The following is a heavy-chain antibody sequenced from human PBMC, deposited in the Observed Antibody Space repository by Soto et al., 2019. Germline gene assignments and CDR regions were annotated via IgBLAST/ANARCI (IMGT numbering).Heavy chain of an antibody. CDR3: ARDDEDGSYCDLGH. V-gene: IGHV3-11*04. CDR2: ISSSGSTI. CDR1: GFTFSDYY. J-gene: IGHJ4*02. D-gene: IGHD3-10*01. Sequence: PGGSLRLSCAASGFTFSDYYMSWIRQAPGKGLEWVSYISSSGSTIYYADSVKGRFTISRDNAKNSLYLQMNSLRAEDTAIYYCARDDEDGSYCDLGHWGQGTLVTVSS.